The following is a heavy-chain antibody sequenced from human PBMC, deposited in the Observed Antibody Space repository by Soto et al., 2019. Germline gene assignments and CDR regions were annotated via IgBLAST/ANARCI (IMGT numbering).Heavy chain of an antibody. J-gene: IGHJ6*02. V-gene: IGHV1-69*13. CDR1: GGTFSSYA. CDR3: ARTVDIVATILYYYYYGMDV. D-gene: IGHD5-12*01. Sequence: ASVKVSCKASGGTFSSYAISWVRQAPGQGLEWMGGIIPIFGTANYAQKFQGRVTITADESTSTAYMELSSLRSEDTAVYYCARTVDIVATILYYYYYGMDVWGQGTTVTVSS. CDR2: IIPIFGTA.